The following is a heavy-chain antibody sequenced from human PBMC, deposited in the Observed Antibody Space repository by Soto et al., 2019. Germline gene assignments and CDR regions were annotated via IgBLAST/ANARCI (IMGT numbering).Heavy chain of an antibody. CDR1: GFSLSTNGVG. J-gene: IGHJ1*01. CDR2: IYWDDDK. Sequence: QITLKESGPTLEKPTQTLTLTCTFSGFSLSTNGVGVSWIRQPPGKALEWLALIYWDDDKRYSPSLKSRLTITKDTSKNQVVLTMTNVDPVDTGTYYCAHIPSPTVTTSAEYFQHWGQGTLVTVSS. D-gene: IGHD4-17*01. V-gene: IGHV2-5*02. CDR3: AHIPSPTVTTSAEYFQH.